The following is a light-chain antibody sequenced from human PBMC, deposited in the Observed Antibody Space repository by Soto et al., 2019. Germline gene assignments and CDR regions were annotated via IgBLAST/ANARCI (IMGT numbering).Light chain of an antibody. Sequence: DIVMTQSPDSLAVSLGERATINCKSSQSVLYSSNNKNYLALYQQKPGQPPKLLIYWASTRESGVTDRFSGRGSGTDFTLTTSSLQAEDVAVYYCQQYYSTPLTFGQATKVEIK. CDR2: WAS. J-gene: IGKJ1*01. V-gene: IGKV4-1*01. CDR3: QQYYSTPLT. CDR1: QSVLYSSNNKNY.